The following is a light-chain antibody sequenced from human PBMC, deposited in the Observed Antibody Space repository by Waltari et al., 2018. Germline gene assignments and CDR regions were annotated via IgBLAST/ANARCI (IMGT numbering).Light chain of an antibody. CDR2: GAS. CDR1: QGIGTR. V-gene: IGKV1D-16*01. CDR3: RQYYSYPLT. Sequence: DIQMTQSPSSLSASVRDTVTITCRASQGIGTRLAWYQQKSEKVPKSLIYGASSLQSGVPSRFSGSGSGTDFTLTISSLQPEDFATYYCRQYYSYPLTFGGGTKVEIK. J-gene: IGKJ4*01.